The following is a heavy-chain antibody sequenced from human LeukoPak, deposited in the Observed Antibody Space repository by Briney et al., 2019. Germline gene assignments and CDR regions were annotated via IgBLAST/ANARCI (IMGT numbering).Heavy chain of an antibody. CDR2: IYYSGSI. CDR1: GGSISSYY. CDR3: ARWGHFDTSGYFVVDY. D-gene: IGHD3-22*01. J-gene: IGHJ4*02. V-gene: IGHV4-59*01. Sequence: SETLSLTCTVSGGSISSYYWSWIRQPPGKGLEWIGYIYYSGSINYNPSLKSRVTISIDTSKNHFSLKLRSVTAVDTAVYYCARWGHFDTSGYFVVDYWGQGTLVTVSS.